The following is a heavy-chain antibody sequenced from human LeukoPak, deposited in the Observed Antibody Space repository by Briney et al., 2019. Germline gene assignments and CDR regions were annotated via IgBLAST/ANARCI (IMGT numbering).Heavy chain of an antibody. V-gene: IGHV3-23*01. J-gene: IGHJ6*03. D-gene: IGHD5-24*01. CDR1: GFTFSSYG. Sequence: QAGASLRLSCAASGFTFSSYGMSWVRQAPGKGLEWVSAISGSGGSTYYADSVKGRFTISRDNAKNSLYLQMDSLRAEDTAVYHCARGDGAMALTDMDVWGNGTTVIVSS. CDR3: ARGDGAMALTDMDV. CDR2: ISGSGGST.